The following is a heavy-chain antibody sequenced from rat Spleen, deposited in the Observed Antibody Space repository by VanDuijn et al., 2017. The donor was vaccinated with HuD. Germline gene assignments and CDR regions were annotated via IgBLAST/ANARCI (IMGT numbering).Heavy chain of an antibody. V-gene: IGHV5-19*01. CDR3: TRDPLKDYFDY. D-gene: IGHD3-5*01. CDR1: GFTFSNYG. Sequence: EVQLVESDGGLVQPGRSLKLSCAASGFTFSNYGMHWIRQAPTKGLEWVASVSPSGGSTYYRDSVKGRFTISREDGRSTLYLQMNSLRSEDTATYYCTRDPLKDYFDYWGQGVMVTVSS. J-gene: IGHJ2*01. CDR2: VSPSGGST.